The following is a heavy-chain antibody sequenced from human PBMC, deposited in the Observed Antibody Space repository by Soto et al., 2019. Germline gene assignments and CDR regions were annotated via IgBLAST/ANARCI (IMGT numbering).Heavy chain of an antibody. CDR1: GGTFSSYA. J-gene: IGHJ5*02. D-gene: IGHD5-18*01. CDR2: IIPIFGTA. Sequence: SVKVSCKASGGTFSSYAITWVRQAPGQGLEWMGGIIPIFGTANYAQKFQARVTITADESTSTAYMELSSLRVEDTALYYCTRAGRYSYDNWFDPWGQGTLVTVSS. CDR3: TRAGRYSYDNWFDP. V-gene: IGHV1-69*13.